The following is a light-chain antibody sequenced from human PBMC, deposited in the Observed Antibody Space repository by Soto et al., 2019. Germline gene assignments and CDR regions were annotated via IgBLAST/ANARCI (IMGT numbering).Light chain of an antibody. CDR3: QKYGSAPFT. J-gene: IGKJ3*01. V-gene: IGKV1-27*01. Sequence: DIQMTQSPSSLSASVGDRVTITCRASQGISNYLAWYQQKPGKVPELLIYGASTLQSGVPSRFSGSGSGTDFTLTISSLQSEDVATYYCQKYGSAPFTFGPGTKVDIK. CDR2: GAS. CDR1: QGISNY.